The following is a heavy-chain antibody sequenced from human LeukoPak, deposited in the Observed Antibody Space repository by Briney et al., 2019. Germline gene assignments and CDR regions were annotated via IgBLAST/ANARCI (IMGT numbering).Heavy chain of an antibody. J-gene: IGHJ4*02. Sequence: SETLSLTCTVSGGSISSSSYYWGWIRQPPGKGLEWIGYISYSGNTYYNPSLKSRVTISVDTSKNQVSLKLGSVTAADTAVYYCARGRAERWLRTFYYFDYWGQGTLVTVSS. CDR1: GGSISSSSYY. CDR2: ISYSGNT. V-gene: IGHV4-39*07. D-gene: IGHD5-12*01. CDR3: ARGRAERWLRTFYYFDY.